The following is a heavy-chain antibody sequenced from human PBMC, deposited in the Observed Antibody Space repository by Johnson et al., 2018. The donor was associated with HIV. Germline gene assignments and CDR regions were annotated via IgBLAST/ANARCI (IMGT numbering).Heavy chain of an antibody. D-gene: IGHD3-10*01. CDR3: AKAELIRFGELNDGFDI. J-gene: IGHJ3*02. V-gene: IGHV3-11*04. CDR1: GFTFSDYY. Sequence: VQLVESGGGLVQPGGSLRLSCGASGFTFSDYYMNWIRQAPGKGLEWVSYISSSGSSIYYADSVKGRFTISRDNAENSLYLQMNNLGPEDTAVYYCAKAELIRFGELNDGFDIWGQGTMVTVSS. CDR2: ISSSGSSI.